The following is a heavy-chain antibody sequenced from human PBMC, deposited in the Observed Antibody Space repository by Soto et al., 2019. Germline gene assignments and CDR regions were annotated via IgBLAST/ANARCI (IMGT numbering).Heavy chain of an antibody. D-gene: IGHD1-1*01. J-gene: IGHJ4*02. V-gene: IGHV3-9*01. CDR2: ISLNSGTI. CDR3: XXXXXXXLIPKGTFDS. Sequence: EVQLVESGGGLVQPGRSLRLSCAASGFIFNDYAMHWVRQVPGKGLEWVSGISLNSGTIFYGDSVKGRFTISRDNAKXXXXXXXXXXXXXXXXXXXXXXXXXXXLIPKGTFDSWGQGTLVTVSS. CDR1: GFIFNDYA.